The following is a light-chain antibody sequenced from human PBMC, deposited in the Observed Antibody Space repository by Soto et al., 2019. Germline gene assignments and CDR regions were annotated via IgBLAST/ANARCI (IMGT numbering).Light chain of an antibody. CDR2: EGS. V-gene: IGLV2-23*01. J-gene: IGLJ1*01. Sequence: QSVLTQPASVSGSPGQSIAISCTGTSSDVGSYNSVSWYQQHPGKAPKLMISEGSKRPSGVSDRFSGSKSGNTASLTISGLPAEDEADYYCCSYAGNPYVFGTGTKVTVL. CDR1: SSDVGSYNS. CDR3: CSYAGNPYV.